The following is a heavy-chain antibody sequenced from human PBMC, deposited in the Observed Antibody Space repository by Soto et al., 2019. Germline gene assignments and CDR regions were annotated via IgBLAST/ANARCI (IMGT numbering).Heavy chain of an antibody. J-gene: IGHJ5*02. Sequence: EVQLVESGGGLVKPGGSLRLSCAASGFTFNTYEMNWVRQAPGKGLEWVSSITTSSAYIYYADSLKGRITISRDNAKNSLFLQMNSLRAEDTAVYYCVRSGTARLLRHSWFDTWGQGTLVTVSS. D-gene: IGHD2-21*01. V-gene: IGHV3-21*01. CDR3: VRSGTARLLRHSWFDT. CDR2: ITTSSAYI. CDR1: GFTFNTYE.